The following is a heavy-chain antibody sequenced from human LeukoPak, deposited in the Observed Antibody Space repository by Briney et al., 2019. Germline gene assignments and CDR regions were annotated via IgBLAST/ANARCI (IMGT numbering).Heavy chain of an antibody. V-gene: IGHV3-33*01. CDR3: ARGADYYDSSGYC. D-gene: IGHD3-22*01. CDR1: GSTFSSYG. Sequence: PGGSLRLSCAASGSTFSSYGMHWVRQAPGKGLEWVAVIWYDGSNKYYADSVKGRFTISRDNSKNTLYLQMNSLRAEDTAVYYCARGADYYDSSGYCWGQGTLVTVSS. CDR2: IWYDGSNK. J-gene: IGHJ4*02.